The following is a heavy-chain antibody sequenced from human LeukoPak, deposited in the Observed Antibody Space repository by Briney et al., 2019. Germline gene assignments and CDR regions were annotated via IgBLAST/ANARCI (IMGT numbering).Heavy chain of an antibody. V-gene: IGHV3-23*01. J-gene: IGHJ4*02. CDR3: AKGVVGDFWGLGQY. CDR1: GFTFSSYV. Sequence: GGSLRLSCAASGFTFSSYVMHWVRQAPGKGLEWVSAISGSGGSTYYADSVKGRFTISRDNSKNTLYLQMNSLRAEDTAVYYCAKGVVGDFWGLGQYWGQGTLVTVSS. CDR2: ISGSGGST. D-gene: IGHD3-3*01.